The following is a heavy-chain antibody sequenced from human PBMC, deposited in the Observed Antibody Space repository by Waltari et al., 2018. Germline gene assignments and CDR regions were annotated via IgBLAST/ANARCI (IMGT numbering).Heavy chain of an antibody. CDR2: ISSSSSYI. J-gene: IGHJ5*02. CDR1: GFTFSSYS. Sequence: EVQLVESGGGLVKPGGSLRLSCAASGFTFSSYSMNWVRQAPGKGLEWVSSISSSSSYIYYADSVKGRFTISRDNAKNSLYLQMNSLRAEDTAVYYCARAFDYGDENWFDPWGQGTLVTVSS. D-gene: IGHD4-17*01. CDR3: ARAFDYGDENWFDP. V-gene: IGHV3-21*01.